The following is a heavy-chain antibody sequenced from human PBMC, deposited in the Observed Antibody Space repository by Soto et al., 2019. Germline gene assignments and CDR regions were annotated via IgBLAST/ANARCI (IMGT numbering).Heavy chain of an antibody. Sequence: EVQLVESGGGLVQPGRSLRLSCAASGFTFDDYAMHWVRQAPGKGLEWVSGISWNSGSIGYADSVKGRFTISRDNATNSLYLQMNSRRAEDTALYYCAKENWRLTMIVVGGALDIWGQGTMVTVAS. V-gene: IGHV3-9*01. D-gene: IGHD3-22*01. CDR3: AKENWRLTMIVVGGALDI. CDR1: GFTFDDYA. J-gene: IGHJ3*02. CDR2: ISWNSGSI.